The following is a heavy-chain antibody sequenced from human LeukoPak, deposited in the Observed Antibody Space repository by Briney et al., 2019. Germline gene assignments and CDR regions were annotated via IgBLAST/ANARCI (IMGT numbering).Heavy chain of an antibody. Sequence: SETLSLTCTVSGYSISSGYYWGWIRPPPGKGLEWIGSIYHSGSTYYNPSLKSRVTISVDTSKNQFSLKLSSVTAADTAVYYCARDRGCSSTSCYPLFDYWGQGTLVTVSS. J-gene: IGHJ4*02. V-gene: IGHV4-38-2*02. CDR3: ARDRGCSSTSCYPLFDY. CDR1: GYSISSGYY. CDR2: IYHSGST. D-gene: IGHD2-2*01.